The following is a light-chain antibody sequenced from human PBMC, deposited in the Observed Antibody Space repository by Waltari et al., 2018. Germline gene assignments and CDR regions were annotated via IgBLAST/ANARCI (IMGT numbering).Light chain of an antibody. J-gene: IGKJ1*01. CDR2: DAS. CDR3: QQVDSFPRT. Sequence: DIQMTQSPSSVSASVGDRVTLTCRASQGISSRLAWYQQKPGKAPKLLIYDASSSHSGVPSRFSGSGSGTEFTLTISSLQPEDFATYYCQQVDSFPRTFGQGTKVEVK. CDR1: QGISSR. V-gene: IGKV1-12*01.